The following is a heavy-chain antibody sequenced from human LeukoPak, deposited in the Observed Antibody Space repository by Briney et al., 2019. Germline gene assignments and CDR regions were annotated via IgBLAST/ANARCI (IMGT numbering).Heavy chain of an antibody. CDR1: GFTFSSYA. Sequence: GGSLRLSCAASGFTFSSYAMSWVRQAPGKGLEWVSVIYSGGSTYYADSVKGRFTISRDNSKNTLYLQMNSLRAEDTAVYYCARGDGYKDYWGQGTLVTVSS. CDR3: ARGDGYKDY. D-gene: IGHD5-24*01. J-gene: IGHJ4*02. CDR2: IYSGGST. V-gene: IGHV3-53*01.